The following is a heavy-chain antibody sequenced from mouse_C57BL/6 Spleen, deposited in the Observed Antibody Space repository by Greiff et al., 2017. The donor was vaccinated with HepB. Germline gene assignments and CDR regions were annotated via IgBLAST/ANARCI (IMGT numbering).Heavy chain of an antibody. CDR2: INPGSGGT. Sequence: QVQLKQSGAELVRPGTSVKVSCKASGYAFTNYLIEWVKQRPGQGLEWIGVINPGSGGTNYNEKFKGKATLTADKSSSTAYMQLSSLTSEDSAVYFCARSGTMVTTPFAYWGQGTLVTVSA. V-gene: IGHV1-54*01. CDR3: ARSGTMVTTPFAY. CDR1: GYAFTNYL. J-gene: IGHJ3*01. D-gene: IGHD2-2*01.